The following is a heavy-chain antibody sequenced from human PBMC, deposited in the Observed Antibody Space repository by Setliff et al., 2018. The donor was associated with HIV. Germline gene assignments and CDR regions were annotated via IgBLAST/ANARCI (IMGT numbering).Heavy chain of an antibody. V-gene: IGHV1-2*02. Sequence: ASVKVSCKASGYSFTGYYMHWVRQAPGLGLEWVGWINPSNGDTNFAQKFQGRVIMVRDTSISTVYMDLSRLKADDTAVYYCARDGGGGYDYWGRGTLVTVSS. CDR3: ARDGGGGYDY. J-gene: IGHJ4*02. D-gene: IGHD3-16*01. CDR2: INPSNGDT. CDR1: GYSFTGYY.